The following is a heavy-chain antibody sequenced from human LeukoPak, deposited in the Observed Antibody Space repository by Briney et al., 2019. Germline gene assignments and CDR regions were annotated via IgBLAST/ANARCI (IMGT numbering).Heavy chain of an antibody. CDR3: AKDFYDFWSGYCAFDI. CDR1: GFTFSSYG. J-gene: IGHJ3*02. CDR2: IRYDGSNK. Sequence: GGSLRLSCAASGFTFSSYGMHWVRQAPGKGLEWVAFIRYDGSNKYYADSVKGRFTISRDNSKNTLYLQMNSLRAEDTAVYYCAKDFYDFWSGYCAFDIWGQGTMVTVSS. V-gene: IGHV3-30*02. D-gene: IGHD3-3*01.